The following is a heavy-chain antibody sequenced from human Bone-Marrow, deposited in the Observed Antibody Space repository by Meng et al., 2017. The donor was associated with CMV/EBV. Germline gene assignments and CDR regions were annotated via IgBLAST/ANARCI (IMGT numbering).Heavy chain of an antibody. D-gene: IGHD5-12*01. J-gene: IGHJ3*02. Sequence: GGSLRLSCAASGFTFTSYALHWVRQAPGKGLEWVAFIRYDGSNKYYADSVKGRFTISRDNSKNTLYLQMNSLRAEDTAVYYCAKDRSRGGYDSHAFDIWGQGTMVTVSS. CDR1: GFTFTSYA. CDR2: IRYDGSNK. CDR3: AKDRSRGGYDSHAFDI. V-gene: IGHV3-30*02.